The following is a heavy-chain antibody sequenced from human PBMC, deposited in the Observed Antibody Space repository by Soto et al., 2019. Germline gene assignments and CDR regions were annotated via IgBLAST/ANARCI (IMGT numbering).Heavy chain of an antibody. Sequence: ASVKVSCKASGYTFTSYGISWVRQAPGQGLEWMGWISAYNGNTNYAQKLQGRVTMTTDTSASTAYMELSGLRSEDTAVYYCARDKPGSSGWYHYYYGMDVLGQWTTVTVSS. J-gene: IGHJ6*02. CDR3: ARDKPGSSGWYHYYYGMDV. CDR1: GYTFTSYG. CDR2: ISAYNGNT. V-gene: IGHV1-18*01. D-gene: IGHD6-19*01.